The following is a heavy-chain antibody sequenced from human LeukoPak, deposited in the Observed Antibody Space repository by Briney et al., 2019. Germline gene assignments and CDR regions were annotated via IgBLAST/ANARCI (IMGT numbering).Heavy chain of an antibody. CDR2: IRHDEANH. Sequence: GRPLRLSCAVSGFTLTSFAMHWVRQAPGKGLEWVALIRHDEANHYYADSVQGRFTISRDTSKNTLYLQMNNLRVEDTAVYYCAKEYTPSSPLGEFASWGQGTLVTVSS. CDR1: GFTLTSFA. J-gene: IGHJ4*02. V-gene: IGHV3-33*06. CDR3: AKEYTPSSPLGEFAS. D-gene: IGHD6-6*01.